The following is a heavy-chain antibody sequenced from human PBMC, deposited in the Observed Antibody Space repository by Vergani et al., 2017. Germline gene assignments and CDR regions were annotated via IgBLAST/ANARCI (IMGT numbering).Heavy chain of an antibody. D-gene: IGHD1/OR15-1a*01. CDR1: GFIFSDYY. CDR2: ISDGGETK. Sequence: QVQLVASGGGLVRPGGSLRLSCAASGFIFSDYYMTWIRQTPGKGLEWLAHISDGGETKMYAESLKGRFTVSRDNTKNLLILQMKTLKVDDTATYYCGRKQSRASLMDKPIDIWGQGTLVTVSS. V-gene: IGHV3-11*01. CDR3: GRKQSRASLMDKPIDI. J-gene: IGHJ5*02.